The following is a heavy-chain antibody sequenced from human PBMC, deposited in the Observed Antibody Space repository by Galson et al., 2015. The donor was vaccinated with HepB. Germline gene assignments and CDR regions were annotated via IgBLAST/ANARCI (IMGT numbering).Heavy chain of an antibody. CDR3: ARDVYYDFWSGRWFDP. D-gene: IGHD3-3*01. CDR2: ISHSGST. J-gene: IGHJ5*02. Sequence: TLSLTCAVSGGSISSGVYSWSWIRQPPGKGLEWIGYISHSGSTYYNPSLKSRVTISVDRSKNQFSLKLSSVTAADTAVYYCARDVYYDFWSGRWFDPWGQGILVTVSS. V-gene: IGHV4-30-2*01. CDR1: GGSISSGVYS.